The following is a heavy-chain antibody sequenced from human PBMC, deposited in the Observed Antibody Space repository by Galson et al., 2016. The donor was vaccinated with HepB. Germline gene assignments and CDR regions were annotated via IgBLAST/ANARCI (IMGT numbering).Heavy chain of an antibody. Sequence: SETLSLTCTVSGGSISRSHFYWGWIRQPPGKGLEWIATVYYTGSTIYNASLKSRVTIFVDTSKNQFSLELRSVTADDTAVYYCARHSVERLTLDIWGQGTLLTVSS. CDR2: VYYTGST. J-gene: IGHJ3*02. CDR3: ARHSVERLTLDI. V-gene: IGHV4-39*01. CDR1: GGSISRSHFY. D-gene: IGHD1-1*01.